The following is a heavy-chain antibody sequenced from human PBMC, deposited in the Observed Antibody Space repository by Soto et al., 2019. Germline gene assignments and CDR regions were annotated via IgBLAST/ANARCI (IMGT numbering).Heavy chain of an antibody. Sequence: QVQLVQSGAEVKKPGSSVKVSCKASGGTFNRYAISWLRQAPGQGPEWMGGITPMFGIGNYAQKFLGRVTITADESTTTVHMELRRLTCEDTAVYYCAQTLGSAVAGPGRFDLWGRGTRVIVSS. CDR1: GGTFNRYA. J-gene: IGHJ2*01. CDR3: AQTLGSAVAGPGRFDL. CDR2: ITPMFGIG. D-gene: IGHD6-19*01. V-gene: IGHV1-69*12.